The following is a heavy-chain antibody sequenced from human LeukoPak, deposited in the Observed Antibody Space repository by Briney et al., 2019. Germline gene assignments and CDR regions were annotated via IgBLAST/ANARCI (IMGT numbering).Heavy chain of an antibody. CDR3: AKNSSGWYRYYYYYMDV. Sequence: GGSLRLSCAASGFTFSSYGMHWVRQAPGKGLEWVAFIRYDGSNKYYADSVKGRFTISRDNSKNTLYLQMNSLRAEDTAVYYCAKNSSGWYRYYYYYMDVWGKGTTVTVSS. J-gene: IGHJ6*03. CDR2: IRYDGSNK. CDR1: GFTFSSYG. V-gene: IGHV3-30*02. D-gene: IGHD6-19*01.